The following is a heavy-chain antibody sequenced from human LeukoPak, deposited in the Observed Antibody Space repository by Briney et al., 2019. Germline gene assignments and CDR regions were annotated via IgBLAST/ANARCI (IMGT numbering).Heavy chain of an antibody. Sequence: SETLSLTCTVSGGSISSGDYYWSWIRQPPGTGLEWIGYIYYSGSTYYNPSLKSRVTISVDTSKNQFSLKLSSVTAADTAVYYCARVPLSYDSSGYINWFDPWGQGTLVTVSS. J-gene: IGHJ5*02. V-gene: IGHV4-30-4*02. D-gene: IGHD3-22*01. CDR2: IYYSGST. CDR1: GGSISSGDYY. CDR3: ARVPLSYDSSGYINWFDP.